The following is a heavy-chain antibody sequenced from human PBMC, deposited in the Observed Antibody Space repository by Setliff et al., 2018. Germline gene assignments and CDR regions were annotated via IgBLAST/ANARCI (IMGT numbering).Heavy chain of an antibody. CDR3: ARDQFSSGWYGAPESYFDR. J-gene: IGHJ4*02. V-gene: IGHV1-18*01. Sequence: GASVKVSCKTSGFRFTNFGFSWVRQAPGQGLEWLGSISPYSGNTNFPQWLQDRVTMTIDTSATTVYMELKSLRSDDTAVYYCARDQFSSGWYGAPESYFDRWGQGVLVTVSS. CDR1: GFRFTNFG. CDR2: ISPYSGNT. D-gene: IGHD6-19*01.